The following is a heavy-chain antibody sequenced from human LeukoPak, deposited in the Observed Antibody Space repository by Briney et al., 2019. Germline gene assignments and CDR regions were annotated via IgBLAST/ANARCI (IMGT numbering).Heavy chain of an antibody. CDR1: GYTFTGYY. CDR2: INPNSGST. D-gene: IGHD4-17*01. Sequence: GASVKVSCKASGYTFTGYYMHWVRQAPGQGLEWMGWINPNSGSTNYAQKFEVRVTMTRDTSISTAFMDLSRLRSDDTAVYYCARRGNYGDYFDYRGQGTLGTASS. J-gene: IGHJ4*02. V-gene: IGHV1-2*02. CDR3: ARRGNYGDYFDY.